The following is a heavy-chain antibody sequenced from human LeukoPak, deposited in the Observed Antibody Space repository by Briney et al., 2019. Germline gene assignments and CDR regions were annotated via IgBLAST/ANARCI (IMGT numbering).Heavy chain of an antibody. V-gene: IGHV4-38-2*01. CDR2: IYHSGTT. D-gene: IGHD3-3*01. Sequence: SETLSLTCAVSGYSISSGYFWGWIRQSSGKGLEWIASIYHSGTTYYNPSLKSRVTMSVDTSKNQFSLKLSSVTAADTAVYYCARRWGVVFDYWGQGTLVTVSS. CDR3: ARRWGVVFDY. CDR1: GYSISSGYF. J-gene: IGHJ4*02.